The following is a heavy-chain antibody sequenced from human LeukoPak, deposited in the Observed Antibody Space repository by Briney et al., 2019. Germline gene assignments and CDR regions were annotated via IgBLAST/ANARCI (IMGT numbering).Heavy chain of an antibody. V-gene: IGHV5-51*01. Sequence: GESLKISCKGSGYSFTSYWIGWVRQMPGKGLEWMGIIYPGDSDTRYSPSFQGQATISADKSISTAYLQWSSLKASDTAMYYCARAGYSSGWYPDAFDIWGQGTMVTVSS. D-gene: IGHD6-19*01. CDR1: GYSFTSYW. J-gene: IGHJ3*02. CDR2: IYPGDSDT. CDR3: ARAGYSSGWYPDAFDI.